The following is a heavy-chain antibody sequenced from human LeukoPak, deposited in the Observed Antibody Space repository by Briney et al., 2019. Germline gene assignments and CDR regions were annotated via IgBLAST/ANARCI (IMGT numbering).Heavy chain of an antibody. CDR3: ASATVTPGDYYYGMDV. D-gene: IGHD4-17*01. V-gene: IGHV3-66*01. Sequence: GGSLRLSCAASGFTVSSNYMSWVRQAPGKGLEWVSVIYSGGSTYYADSVKGRFTISRDNSKNTLYLQMNSLRAEDTAVYYCASATVTPGDYYYGMDVWGQGTTVTVSS. CDR1: GFTVSSNY. CDR2: IYSGGST. J-gene: IGHJ6*02.